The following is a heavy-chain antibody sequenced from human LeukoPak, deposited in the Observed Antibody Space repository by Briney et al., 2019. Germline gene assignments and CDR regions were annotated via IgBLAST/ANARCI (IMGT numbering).Heavy chain of an antibody. Sequence: PGGSLRLSCAAPGFTFSSYWMSWVREAPGKGGGWVANIKQEGSVKYYVDSVKGRFTISRDNAKNSLYLQMNSLRAEDTAVYYCARRGYDFWSGYSNFDYWGQGTLVTVSS. J-gene: IGHJ4*02. CDR3: ARRGYDFWSGYSNFDY. CDR1: GFTFSSYW. D-gene: IGHD3-3*01. CDR2: IKQEGSVK. V-gene: IGHV3-7*01.